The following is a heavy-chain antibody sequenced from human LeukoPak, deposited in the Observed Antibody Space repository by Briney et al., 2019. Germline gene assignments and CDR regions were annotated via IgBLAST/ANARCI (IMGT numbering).Heavy chain of an antibody. J-gene: IGHJ5*02. CDR3: ARDPAVAGSNWFDP. CDR1: GGSISSYY. V-gene: IGHV4-59*01. Sequence: PSETLSLTCTVSGGSISSYYWGWIRQPPGKGLEWIGYIYYSGSTNYNPSLKSRVTISVDTSKNQFSLKLSSVTAADTAVYYCARDPAVAGSNWFDPWGQGTLVTVSS. CDR2: IYYSGST. D-gene: IGHD6-19*01.